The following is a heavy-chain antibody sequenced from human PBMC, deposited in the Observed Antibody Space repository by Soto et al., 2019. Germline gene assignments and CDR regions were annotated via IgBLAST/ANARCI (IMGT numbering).Heavy chain of an antibody. CDR3: ARSNYYDSSGYYYRPFDY. J-gene: IGHJ4*02. D-gene: IGHD3-22*01. CDR1: GGSISSGDYY. V-gene: IGHV4-30-4*01. Sequence: PSETLSLTCTVSGGSISSGDYYWSWIRQPPGKGLEWIGYIYYSGSTYYNPSLKSRVTISVDTSKNQFSLKLSSVTAADTAVYYCARSNYYDSSGYYYRPFDYWGQGTLVTVSS. CDR2: IYYSGST.